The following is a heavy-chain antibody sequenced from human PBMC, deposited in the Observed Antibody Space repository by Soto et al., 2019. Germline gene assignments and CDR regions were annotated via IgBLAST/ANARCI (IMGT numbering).Heavy chain of an antibody. CDR2: IIPILGIA. CDR1: GGTFSSYT. CDR3: ARDCSSTSCYAYP. V-gene: IGHV1-69*04. J-gene: IGHJ5*02. Sequence: VASVKVSCKASGGTFSSYTISWVRQAPGQGLEWMGRIIPILGIANYAQKFQGRVTITADKSTSTAYMELSSLRSEDTAVYYCARDCSSTSCYAYPWGQGTLVTVSS. D-gene: IGHD2-2*01.